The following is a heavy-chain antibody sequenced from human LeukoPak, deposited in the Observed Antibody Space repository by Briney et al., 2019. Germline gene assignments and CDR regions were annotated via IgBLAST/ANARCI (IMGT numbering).Heavy chain of an antibody. CDR2: ISSSSSTI. CDR1: GLTFSSYS. J-gene: IGHJ4*02. V-gene: IGHV3-48*04. Sequence: GGSLRLSCAASGLTFSSYSMNWVRQAPGKGREWVSYISSSSSTIYYADSVKGRFTISRDNAKNSLYLQMNSLRAEDTAVYYCARDKEDCSGGSCYLTFDYWGQGTLVTVSS. D-gene: IGHD2-15*01. CDR3: ARDKEDCSGGSCYLTFDY.